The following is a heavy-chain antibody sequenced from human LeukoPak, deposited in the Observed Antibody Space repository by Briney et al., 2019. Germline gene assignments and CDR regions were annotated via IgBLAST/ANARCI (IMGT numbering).Heavy chain of an antibody. D-gene: IGHD3-10*01. V-gene: IGHV1-46*01. CDR3: AREGYGSGRRLGMDV. Sequence: ASVKVSCKASGYTFINYYMHWVRQAPGQGLEWMGIINPSGGSTTYARKIQGRVTLTRDTSTSTVYMELSSLRSEDTSVYYCAREGYGSGRRLGMDVWGQGTTVTVSS. J-gene: IGHJ6*02. CDR2: INPSGGST. CDR1: GYTFINYY.